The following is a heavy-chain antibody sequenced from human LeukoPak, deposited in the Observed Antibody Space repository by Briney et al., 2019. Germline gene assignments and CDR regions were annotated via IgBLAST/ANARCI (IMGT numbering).Heavy chain of an antibody. V-gene: IGHV4-34*01. CDR2: INHSGST. D-gene: IGHD3-10*01. CDR1: GGSFSGYY. J-gene: IGHJ4*02. CDR3: ARDTSPSYYYFDY. Sequence: PSETLSLTCAVYGGSFSGYYWSWIRQPPGKGLEWIGEINHSGSTNYNPSLKSRVTISVDTSKNQFSLKLSSVTAADTAVYYCARDTSPSYYYFDYWGQGTLVTVSS.